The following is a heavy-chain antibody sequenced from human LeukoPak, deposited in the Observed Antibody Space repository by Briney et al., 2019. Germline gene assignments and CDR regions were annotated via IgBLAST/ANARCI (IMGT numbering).Heavy chain of an antibody. D-gene: IGHD3-22*01. CDR3: ARDPVLRYYYDSSGYYLDY. Sequence: SETLSLTCAVYGGSFSGYYWSWIRQPPGNGLEWIGEINHSGSTNYNPSLKSRVTISVDTSKNQFSLKLSSVTAADTAVYYCARDPVLRYYYDSSGYYLDYWGQGTLVTVSS. CDR1: GGSFSGYY. J-gene: IGHJ4*02. V-gene: IGHV4-34*01. CDR2: INHSGST.